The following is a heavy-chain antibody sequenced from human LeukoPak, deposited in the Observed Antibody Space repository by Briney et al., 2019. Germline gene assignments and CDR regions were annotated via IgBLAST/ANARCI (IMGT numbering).Heavy chain of an antibody. CDR2: INPNSGGT. CDR3: ARVVFHPVSAAFDI. J-gene: IGHJ3*02. V-gene: IGHV1-2*02. Sequence: EASVKVSCKASGYTFTGYYMHWVRRAPGQGLEWMGWINPNSGGTNYGQKFQGRVTMTRDTSISTAYMELSRLRSDDTAVYYCARVVFHPVSAAFDIWGQGTMVTVSS. CDR1: GYTFTGYY. D-gene: IGHD2-21*01.